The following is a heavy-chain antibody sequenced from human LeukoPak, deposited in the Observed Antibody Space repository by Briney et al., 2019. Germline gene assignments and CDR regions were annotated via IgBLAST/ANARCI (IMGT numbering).Heavy chain of an antibody. CDR1: GFTFSSYA. Sequence: GVLRLSCAASGFTFSSYAMHWVRQAPGKGLEGVAVISYDGSNKYYADSVKGRFTISRDNSKNTLYLQMNSLRAEDTAVYYCARDNEYYYDSSGLLGYWGQGTLVTVSS. V-gene: IGHV3-30-3*01. J-gene: IGHJ4*02. D-gene: IGHD3-22*01. CDR3: ARDNEYYYDSSGLLGY. CDR2: ISYDGSNK.